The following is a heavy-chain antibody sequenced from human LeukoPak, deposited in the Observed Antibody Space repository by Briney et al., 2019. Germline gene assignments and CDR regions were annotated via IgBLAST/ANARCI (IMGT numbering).Heavy chain of an antibody. J-gene: IGHJ6*02. V-gene: IGHV3-23*01. D-gene: IGHD3-10*01. Sequence: AISGSGGSTYYADSVKGRFTISRDNSKNTLYLQMNSLRAEDTAVYYCAKGIITISYGMDVWGQGTTVTVSS. CDR2: ISGSGGST. CDR3: AKGIITISYGMDV.